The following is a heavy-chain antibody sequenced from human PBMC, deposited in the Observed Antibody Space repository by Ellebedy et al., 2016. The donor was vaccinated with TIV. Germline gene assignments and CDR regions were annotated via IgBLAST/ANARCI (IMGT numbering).Heavy chain of an antibody. CDR3: AKSLTWIKLWLGLDY. J-gene: IGHJ4*02. V-gene: IGHV3-23*01. CDR2: ISGRGDTI. Sequence: GGSLRLSXAASGFTFSSYTMAWVRQAPGEGLEWVPVISGRGDTIYYADSVKGRFTISRDNSNNTLSLQLNSLRAEDTAVYYCAKSLTWIKLWLGLDYWGQGTLVTVSS. D-gene: IGHD5-18*01. CDR1: GFTFSSYT.